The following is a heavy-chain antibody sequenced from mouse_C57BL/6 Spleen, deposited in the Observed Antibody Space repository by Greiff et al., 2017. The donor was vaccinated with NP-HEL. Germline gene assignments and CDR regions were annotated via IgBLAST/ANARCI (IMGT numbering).Heavy chain of an antibody. CDR1: GYTFTSYW. CDR2: IDPSDSYT. Sequence: VQLQQPGAELVMPGASVKLSCKASGYTFTSYWMHWVKQRTGQGLEWIGEIDPSDSYTNYNQKFKGKSTLTADKSSSTAYMQLGSLTSEDSAVYYCANSRRNAMDYWGQGTSVTVSS. J-gene: IGHJ4*01. V-gene: IGHV1-69*01. CDR3: ANSRRNAMDY.